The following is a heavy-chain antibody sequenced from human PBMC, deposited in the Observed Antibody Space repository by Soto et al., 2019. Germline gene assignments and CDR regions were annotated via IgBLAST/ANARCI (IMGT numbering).Heavy chain of an antibody. CDR3: AKSVVFVDHAYMDV. V-gene: IGHV1-69*08. CDR1: GGSITSYI. CDR2: IIPIQGTA. D-gene: IGHD2-21*01. J-gene: IGHJ6*04. Sequence: QVQLVQSGAEVKKPGSSAKVSCEASGGSITSYIFTWVRQAPGQGLEWMGRIIPIQGTANYALKFQDRVTITAVKSTNTAYMELRSLRPEDTALYYCAKSVVFVDHAYMDVWGKGTTVTVSS.